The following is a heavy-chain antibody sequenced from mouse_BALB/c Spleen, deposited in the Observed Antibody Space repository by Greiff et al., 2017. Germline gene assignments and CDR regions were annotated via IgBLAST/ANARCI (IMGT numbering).Heavy chain of an antibody. CDR3: ARAYYGNYFAY. CDR1: GFTFTDYY. Sequence: DVKLVESGGGLVQPGGSLRLSCATSGFTFTDYYMSWVRQPPGKALEWLGFIRNKANGYTTEYSASVKGRFTISRDNSQSILYLQMNTLRAEDSATYYCARAYYGNYFAYWGQGTLVTVSA. D-gene: IGHD2-10*01. J-gene: IGHJ3*01. V-gene: IGHV7-3*02. CDR2: IRNKANGYTT.